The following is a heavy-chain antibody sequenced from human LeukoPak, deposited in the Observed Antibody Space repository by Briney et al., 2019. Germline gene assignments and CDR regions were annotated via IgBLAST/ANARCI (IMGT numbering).Heavy chain of an antibody. CDR2: IYRGGNT. D-gene: IGHD3-10*01. CDR3: TLRGSGSHYEGASVY. CDR1: GFTVTNDC. J-gene: IGHJ4*02. Sequence: GGSLRLSCAASGFTVTNDCMSWVRQAPGKGLEGVSVIYRGGNTYYADSVQGRFTISRDHSNNTLYLQMNSLRADATAVYYCTLRGSGSHYEGASVYWGRGTLVTVSS. V-gene: IGHV3-66*01.